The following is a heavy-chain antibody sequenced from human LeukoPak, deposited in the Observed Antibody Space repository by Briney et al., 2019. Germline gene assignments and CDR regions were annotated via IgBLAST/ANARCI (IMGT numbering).Heavy chain of an antibody. Sequence: GASVKVCCKASGYTFTTYEINWVRQATGQGLEWMGWMNPNSGDTAYAQKFQGRITMTRSTSISTAYMELSSLRSEDTAVYYCARGLGSYDSSELTWPMISFWGQGTVVTVSS. CDR3: ARGLGSYDSSELTWPMISF. J-gene: IGHJ4*02. CDR1: GYTFTTYE. D-gene: IGHD3-22*01. V-gene: IGHV1-8*01. CDR2: MNPNSGDT.